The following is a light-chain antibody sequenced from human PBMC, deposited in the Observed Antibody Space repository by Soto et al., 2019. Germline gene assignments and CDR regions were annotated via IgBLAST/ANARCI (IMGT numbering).Light chain of an antibody. CDR3: LQYDSLYT. CDR2: KAS. Sequence: DIQMTQSPSTLSASVGDRVTITCRASQSISDWLAWYQQKPGKAPKLLIYKASTLETGVPSRFSGSGSGTEFTLTISSLQPDDFATYYCLQYDSLYTFGQGTKLEIK. J-gene: IGKJ2*01. V-gene: IGKV1-5*03. CDR1: QSISDW.